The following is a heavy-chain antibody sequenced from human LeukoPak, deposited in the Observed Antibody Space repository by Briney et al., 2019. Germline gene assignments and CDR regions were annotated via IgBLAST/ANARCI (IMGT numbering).Heavy chain of an antibody. CDR2: IVVGSGNT. CDR3: AASRGWYDGP. D-gene: IGHD6-19*01. CDR1: GFTFTSSA. V-gene: IGHV1-58*02. Sequence: ASVKVSCKASGFTFTSSAMQWVRQARGQRLEWIGWIVVGSGNTNYAQKFQERVTITRDMSTNTAYMELSSLRSEDTAVYYCAASRGWYDGPWGQGTLVTVSS. J-gene: IGHJ5*02.